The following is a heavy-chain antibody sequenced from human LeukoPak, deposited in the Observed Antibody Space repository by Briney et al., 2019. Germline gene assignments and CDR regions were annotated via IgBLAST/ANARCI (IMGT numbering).Heavy chain of an antibody. V-gene: IGHV4-39*01. D-gene: IGHD1-26*01. J-gene: IGHJ6*03. Sequence: SETLSLTCTVSGGSISSSSYYWGWTRQPPGKGLEWIGSIYYSGSTYYNPSLKSRVTISVDTSKNQFSLKLSSVTAADTAVYYCARQGGPYYYYMDVWGKGTTVTVSS. CDR1: GGSISSSSYY. CDR3: ARQGGPYYYYMDV. CDR2: IYYSGST.